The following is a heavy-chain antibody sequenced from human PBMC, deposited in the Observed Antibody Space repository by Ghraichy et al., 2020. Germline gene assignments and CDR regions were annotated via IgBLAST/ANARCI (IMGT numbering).Heavy chain of an antibody. V-gene: IGHV3-48*02. Sequence: GGSLRLSCVGSGFTFNAYSMNWVRQSPGKGLEWVSYITGSSRTKSYADSVKGRFTISRDNARNSLFLQMNSLRDEDTAVYYCARGSTVVRFYYYDGMDVWGQGPRSPSP. D-gene: IGHD4-23*01. J-gene: IGHJ6*02. CDR2: ITGSSRTK. CDR1: GFTFNAYS. CDR3: ARGSTVVRFYYYDGMDV.